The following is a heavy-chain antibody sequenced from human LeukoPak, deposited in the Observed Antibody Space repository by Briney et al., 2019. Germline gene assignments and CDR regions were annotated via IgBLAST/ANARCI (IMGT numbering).Heavy chain of an antibody. CDR1: GFTFSRYW. V-gene: IGHV3-7*01. D-gene: IGHD3-3*01. CDR2: IKQDGSEK. Sequence: GGSLRLSCAASGFTFSRYWMSWVRQAPGKGLEWVANIKQDGSEKYYVDSVKGRFTISRDNAKNSLYLQMNSLRAEDTAVYYCARDFWSGYYPPDYWGQGTLVTVSS. J-gene: IGHJ4*02. CDR3: ARDFWSGYYPPDY.